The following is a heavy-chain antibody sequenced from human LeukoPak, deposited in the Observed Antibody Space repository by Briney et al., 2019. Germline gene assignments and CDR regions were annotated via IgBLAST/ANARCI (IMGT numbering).Heavy chain of an antibody. D-gene: IGHD3-22*01. CDR2: IIPILGIA. V-gene: IGHV1-69*04. CDR1: GDTFSSYA. J-gene: IGHJ4*02. CDR3: ARAPLGELDSSGYFFDY. Sequence: SVKVSCKASGDTFSSYAISWVRQAPGQGLEWMGRIIPILGIANYAQKFQGRVTITADKSTSTAYMELSSLRSEDTAVYYCARAPLGELDSSGYFFDYWGQGTLVTVSS.